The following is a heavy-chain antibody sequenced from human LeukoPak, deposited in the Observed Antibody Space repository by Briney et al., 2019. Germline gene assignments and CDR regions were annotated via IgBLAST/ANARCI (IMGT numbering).Heavy chain of an antibody. CDR2: INSDGSST. CDR1: GFTFSSYW. V-gene: IGHV3-74*01. D-gene: IGHD6-13*01. J-gene: IGHJ4*02. CDR3: ATSHSSSWLSY. Sequence: GGSLRLSCAASGFTFSSYWMHWVRQAPGKGLVWVSRINSDGSSTSYADSVKGRFTISRDNAKNTLYLQMNSLRAEDTAVYHCATSHSSSWLSYWGQGTLVTVSS.